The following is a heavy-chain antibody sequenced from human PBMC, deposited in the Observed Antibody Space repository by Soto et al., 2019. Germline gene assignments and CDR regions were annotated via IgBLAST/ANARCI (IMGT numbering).Heavy chain of an antibody. CDR2: IYYDGSA. V-gene: IGHV4-30-4*01. J-gene: IGHJ5*02. CDR1: GGSVNTADYY. CDR3: ASRMRDTYQYYNGFDP. D-gene: IGHD3-16*02. Sequence: QVQLQESGPGLVKPSQTLSLTCTVSGGSVNTADYYWTWIRQSPGKGLEWIVNIYYDGSAYPNPSLTSRVTASVDTSKDQFSLNLFSVTAADTAVYYCASRMRDTYQYYNGFDPWGQGTLVTVSS.